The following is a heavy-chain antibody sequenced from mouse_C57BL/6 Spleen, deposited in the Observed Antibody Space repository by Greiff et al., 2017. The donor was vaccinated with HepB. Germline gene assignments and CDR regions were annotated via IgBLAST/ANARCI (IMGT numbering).Heavy chain of an antibody. V-gene: IGHV5-16*01. CDR2: INYDGSST. J-gene: IGHJ4*01. Sequence: VQLKESEGGLVQPGSSMKLSCTASGFTFSDYYMAWVRQVPEKGLEWVANINYDGSSTYYLDSLKRRFNISRDNAKNILYLQMSSLKSEDTATYYCAREGGNYDYYAMDYWGQGTSVTVSS. D-gene: IGHD2-1*01. CDR3: AREGGNYDYYAMDY. CDR1: GFTFSDYY.